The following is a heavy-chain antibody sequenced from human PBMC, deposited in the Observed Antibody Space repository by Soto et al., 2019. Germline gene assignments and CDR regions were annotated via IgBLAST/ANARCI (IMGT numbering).Heavy chain of an antibody. CDR3: ARGWFGPDV. J-gene: IGHJ6*04. CDR2: IDNAGTDS. D-gene: IGHD3-10*01. V-gene: IGHV3-74*01. Sequence: EVQLVESGGGLVQPGGSLRLSCAAYGFTLSGRWMHWVRQAPGKGLVWVSGIDNAGTDSTYADSVKGRFTSSRDNAKNMLYLQMNSLRVEDTAVYYCARGWFGPDVWGKGTTVTVSS. CDR1: GFTLSGRW.